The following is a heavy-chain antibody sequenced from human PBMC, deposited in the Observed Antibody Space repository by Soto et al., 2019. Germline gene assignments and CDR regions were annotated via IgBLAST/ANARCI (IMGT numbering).Heavy chain of an antibody. CDR1: GGSFSGYY. Sequence: PSETLSLTCAVYGGSFSGYYWSWIRQPPGKGLEWIGEINHSGSTNYNPSLKSRVTISVDTSKNQFSLKLSSVTAADTAVYYCARGRSGAKYYYYGTDVWGHGTTVTVSS. J-gene: IGHJ6*02. D-gene: IGHD2-15*01. CDR2: INHSGST. CDR3: ARGRSGAKYYYYGTDV. V-gene: IGHV4-34*01.